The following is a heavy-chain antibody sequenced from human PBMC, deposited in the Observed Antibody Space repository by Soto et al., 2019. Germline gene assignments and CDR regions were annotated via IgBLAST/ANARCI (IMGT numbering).Heavy chain of an antibody. J-gene: IGHJ6*02. CDR2: IFFDGAT. CDR1: GGSVNNYF. CDR3: ARDAAYYYHGMDV. D-gene: IGHD6-25*01. V-gene: IGHV4-59*02. Sequence: SDTLSLTCNVSGGSVNNYFWHWIRQPPGKGLEWIGFIFFDGATSYNPSLKSRVSVTMDTSKMQISLTLNSVTAADTAVYYCARDAAYYYHGMDVWGQGTTVT.